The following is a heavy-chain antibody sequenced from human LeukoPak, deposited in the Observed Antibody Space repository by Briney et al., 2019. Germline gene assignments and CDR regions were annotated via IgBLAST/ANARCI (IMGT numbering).Heavy chain of an antibody. CDR3: ARTPTGFPNWFDS. Sequence: SETLSLTCSVSGASVTTYPYYWTWIRQPPGKGLEWIGSDTYTGNTFYNPSLQSRVTIPIDASKNQFSLNLSSVTAADTAIYFCARTPTGFPNWFDSWGRGTPVTVSS. D-gene: IGHD3-9*01. V-gene: IGHV4-39*07. CDR1: GASVTTYPYY. CDR2: DTYTGNT. J-gene: IGHJ5*01.